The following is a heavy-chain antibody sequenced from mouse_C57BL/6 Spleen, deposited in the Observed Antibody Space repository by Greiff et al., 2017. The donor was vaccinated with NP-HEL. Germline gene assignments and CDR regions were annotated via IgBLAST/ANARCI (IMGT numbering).Heavy chain of an antibody. J-gene: IGHJ4*01. CDR1: GFTFSSYA. CDR2: ISAGGSYT. CDR3: ARDLPSSYAMDY. Sequence: DVMLVESGGGLVKPGGSLKLSCAASGFTFSSYAMSWVRQTPEKRLAWVATISAGGSYTYYPDNVKGRFTISRDNAKNNLYLQMSHLKSEDTAMYYCARDLPSSYAMDYWGQGTSVTVSS. V-gene: IGHV5-4*01.